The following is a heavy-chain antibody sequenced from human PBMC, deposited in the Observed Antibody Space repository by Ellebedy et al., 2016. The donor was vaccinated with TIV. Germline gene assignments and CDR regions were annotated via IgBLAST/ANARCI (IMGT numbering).Heavy chain of an antibody. CDR2: ISTISDYI. D-gene: IGHD4-17*01. J-gene: IGHJ4*02. CDR3: ARNYGDYYFDY. CDR1: GFTFSSYY. V-gene: IGHV3-21*01. Sequence: PGGSLRLSCAASGFTFSSYYINWVRQAPGKGLEWISSISTISDYIYYADSVKGRFTISRDNAKDSLYLQMNSLRAEDTAVYYCARNYGDYYFDYWGQGTLVTVSS.